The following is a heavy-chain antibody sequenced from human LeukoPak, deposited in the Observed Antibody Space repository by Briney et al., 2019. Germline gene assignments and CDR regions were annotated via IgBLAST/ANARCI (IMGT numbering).Heavy chain of an antibody. D-gene: IGHD3-3*01. CDR3: ARGGRYDFWSGSDYYYYGMDV. CDR2: IYTSGST. CDR1: GGSISSYY. Sequence: SETLSLTCTVSGGSISSYYWSWIRQPAGKGLEWIGRIYTSGSTNYNPSLKSRVTMPVDTSKNQFSLKLSSVTAADTAVYYCARGGRYDFWSGSDYYYYGMDVWGQGTTVTVSS. V-gene: IGHV4-4*07. J-gene: IGHJ6*02.